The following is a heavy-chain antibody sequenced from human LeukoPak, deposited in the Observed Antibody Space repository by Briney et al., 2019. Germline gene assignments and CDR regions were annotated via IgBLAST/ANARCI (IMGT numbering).Heavy chain of an antibody. Sequence: SETLSLTCAVYGGSFSGYYWSWIRQPPGKGLEWIGEINHSGSTNYNPSLKSRVTISVDTSKNQFSLKLSSVTAADTAVYYCAKGPGYSSSWGTPYWGQGTLVTVSS. CDR2: INHSGST. CDR1: GGSFSGYY. CDR3: AKGPGYSSSWGTPY. V-gene: IGHV4-34*01. D-gene: IGHD6-13*01. J-gene: IGHJ4*02.